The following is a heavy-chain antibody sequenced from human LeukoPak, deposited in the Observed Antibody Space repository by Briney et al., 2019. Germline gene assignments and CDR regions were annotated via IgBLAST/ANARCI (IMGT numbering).Heavy chain of an antibody. V-gene: IGHV3-74*01. Sequence: PGGSLRLSCAASGFTFSSYWMHWVRQAPGKGLVWVSRINSDGSSTSYADSVKGRFTISRDNSKNTLCLQMNSLRAEDTAVYYCAKDLDIVVDAYFDYWGQGTLVTVSS. D-gene: IGHD2-2*03. J-gene: IGHJ4*02. CDR3: AKDLDIVVDAYFDY. CDR1: GFTFSSYW. CDR2: INSDGSST.